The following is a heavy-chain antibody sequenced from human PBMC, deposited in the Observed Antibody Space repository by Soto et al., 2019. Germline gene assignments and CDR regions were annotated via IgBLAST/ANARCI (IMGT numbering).Heavy chain of an antibody. Sequence: EVQLVESGGGLVQPGGSLRLSCAASGFTFSSYSMNWVRQAPGKGLEWVSYISSSSSTIYYADSVKGRFTISRDNAKNSVYLQMNSLRAEDTAVDYCARDKGRSPLDYWGQGTLVTVSS. CDR3: ARDKGRSPLDY. CDR1: GFTFSSYS. D-gene: IGHD2-15*01. J-gene: IGHJ4*02. V-gene: IGHV3-48*01. CDR2: ISSSSSTI.